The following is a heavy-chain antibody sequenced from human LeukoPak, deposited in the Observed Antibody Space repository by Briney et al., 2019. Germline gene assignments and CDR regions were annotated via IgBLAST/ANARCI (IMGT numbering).Heavy chain of an antibody. J-gene: IGHJ4*02. CDR2: INHSGST. V-gene: IGHV4-34*01. CDR3: ARSVPISGYYYGSGSYSHFDY. Sequence: SETLSLTCAVYGGSFSGYYWSWIRQPPGKGLEWIGEINHSGSTNYNPSLKSRVTISVDTSKNQFSLKLSSVTAADTAVYYCARSVPISGYYYGSGSYSHFDYWGQGTLVTVSS. CDR1: GGSFSGYY. D-gene: IGHD3-10*01.